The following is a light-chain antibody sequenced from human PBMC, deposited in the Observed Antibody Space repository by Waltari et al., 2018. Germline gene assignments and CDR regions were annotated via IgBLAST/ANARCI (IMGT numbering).Light chain of an antibody. CDR3: QSYDNSDHVV. J-gene: IGLJ2*01. V-gene: IGLV6-57*03. Sequence: NFMLTQLHSVSESPGTTVTICCSRSSGSSASNYVQWYQQRPGSAPTPVIYEYDQRPSGVPDRFSGSIDSSSNSASLTISGLKTEDEADYYCQSYDNSDHVVFGGGTKLTVL. CDR1: SGSSASNY. CDR2: EYD.